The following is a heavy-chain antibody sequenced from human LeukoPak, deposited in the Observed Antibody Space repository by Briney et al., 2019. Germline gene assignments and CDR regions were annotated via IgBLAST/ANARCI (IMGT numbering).Heavy chain of an antibody. Sequence: PSETLSLTCTVSGGSISSYYWSWIRQPPGKGLEWIGYIYYSGSTNYNPSLKSRVTISVDTSKNQFSLKLSSVTAADTAVYYCARLGIAAAGIHWFDPWGQGTLVTVSS. CDR3: ARLGIAAAGIHWFDP. D-gene: IGHD6-13*01. J-gene: IGHJ5*02. CDR2: IYYSGST. CDR1: GGSISSYY. V-gene: IGHV4-59*01.